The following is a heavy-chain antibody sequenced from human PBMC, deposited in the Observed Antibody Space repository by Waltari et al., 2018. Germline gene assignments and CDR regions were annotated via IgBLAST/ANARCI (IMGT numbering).Heavy chain of an antibody. CDR3: ARSGDYAEYFQH. CDR1: SGSVSRYY. V-gene: IGHV4-4*07. Sequence: QVQLQESGPGLVKPSETLSLICTVSSGSVSRYYWNWIRQSAGKGLEWIGQVHASGTTKYNPSLRSRVTVSLDTSKNQFSLKLTSVTAADTAVYYCARSGDYAEYFQHWGLGTLLTVSS. J-gene: IGHJ1*01. D-gene: IGHD4-17*01. CDR2: VHASGTT.